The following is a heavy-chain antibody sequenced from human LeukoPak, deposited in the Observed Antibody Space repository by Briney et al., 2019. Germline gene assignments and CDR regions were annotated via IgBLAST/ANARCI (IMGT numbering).Heavy chain of an antibody. CDR1: GFTFSSYA. D-gene: IGHD3-10*01. Sequence: GGSLRLSCAASGFTFSSYAMSWVRQAPGKGLEWVSGISGSGGSTYYADSVKGRFTISRDNSKNTLYLQMNSLRAEDTAVYYCASSPGGSMNFDYWGQGTLVTVSS. CDR2: ISGSGGST. CDR3: ASSPGGSMNFDY. V-gene: IGHV3-23*01. J-gene: IGHJ4*02.